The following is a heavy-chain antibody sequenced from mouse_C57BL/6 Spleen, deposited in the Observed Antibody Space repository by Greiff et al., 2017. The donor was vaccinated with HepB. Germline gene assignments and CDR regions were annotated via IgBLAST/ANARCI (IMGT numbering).Heavy chain of an antibody. CDR1: GYTFTSYD. CDR3: ARRNYGSYFDY. Sequence: QVQLKESGPELVKPGASVKLSCKASGYTFTSYDINWVKQRPGQGLEWIGWIYPRDGSTKYNEKFKGKATLTVDTSSSTAYMELHSLTSEDSAVYFCARRNYGSYFDYWGQGTTLTVSS. J-gene: IGHJ2*01. V-gene: IGHV1-85*01. CDR2: IYPRDGST. D-gene: IGHD1-1*01.